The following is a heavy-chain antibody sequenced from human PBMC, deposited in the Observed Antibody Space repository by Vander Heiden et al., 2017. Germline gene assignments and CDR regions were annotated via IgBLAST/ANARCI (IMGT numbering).Heavy chain of an antibody. D-gene: IGHD3-22*01. Sequence: QLQLQESGPGLVRPSETLSLTCIVSGGSLSSSGYYWGWIRQPPGKGLEWIGSIYYSGNSYYRPALKSRVTISVDTSKNQLSLRLRSVTAADTAVYYCARHGKTGSGYYCDYWGQGTLVTVSS. CDR2: IYYSGNS. CDR3: ARHGKTGSGYYCDY. V-gene: IGHV4-39*01. J-gene: IGHJ4*02. CDR1: GGSLSSSGYY.